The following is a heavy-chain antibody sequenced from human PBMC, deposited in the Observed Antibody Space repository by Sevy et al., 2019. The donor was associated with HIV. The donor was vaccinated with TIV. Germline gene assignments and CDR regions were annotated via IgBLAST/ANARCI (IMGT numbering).Heavy chain of an antibody. D-gene: IGHD6-19*01. V-gene: IGHV3-23*01. Sequence: GGSLRLSCAASGFKFDNDAMAWVHQAPGQALVWVSAISVSGRLSYADSVKGRFTISRDSSKKMIYLHLNSLRADDTATYYCAKDGYRSGLLYYFDHWGQGTLVTVSS. CDR3: AKDGYRSGLLYYFDH. CDR2: ISVSGRL. CDR1: GFKFDNDA. J-gene: IGHJ4*02.